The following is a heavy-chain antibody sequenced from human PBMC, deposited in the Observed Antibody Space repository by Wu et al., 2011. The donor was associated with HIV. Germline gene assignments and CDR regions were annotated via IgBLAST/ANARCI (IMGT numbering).Heavy chain of an antibody. V-gene: IGHV1-8*02. CDR3: ARGSAYYDSSGYYYGMDV. J-gene: IGHJ6*02. Sequence: SVKVSCKASGYTFTSYDINWVRQATGQGLEWMGWMNPNSGNTGYAQKFQGRVTMTRNTSISTAYMELSSLRSEDTAVYYCARGSAYYDSSGYYYGMDVWGQGTTVTVSS. CDR1: GYTFTSYD. CDR2: MNPNSGNT. D-gene: IGHD3-22*01.